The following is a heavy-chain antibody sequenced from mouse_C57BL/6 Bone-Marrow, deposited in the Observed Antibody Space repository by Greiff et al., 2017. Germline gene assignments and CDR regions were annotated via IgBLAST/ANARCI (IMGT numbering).Heavy chain of an antibody. D-gene: IGHD1-1*01. Sequence: QVHVKQSGPELVKPGASVKLSCKASGYTFTSYDINWVKQRPGQGLEWIGWIYPRDGSTKYNEKFKGKATLTVDTSSSTAYMELHSLTSEDSAVYFCARDYGSSYWDFDVWGTGTTVTVSS. J-gene: IGHJ1*03. CDR1: GYTFTSYD. CDR3: ARDYGSSYWDFDV. CDR2: IYPRDGST. V-gene: IGHV1-85*01.